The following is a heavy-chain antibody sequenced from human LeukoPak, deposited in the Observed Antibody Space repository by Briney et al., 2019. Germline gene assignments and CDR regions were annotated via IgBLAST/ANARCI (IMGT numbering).Heavy chain of an antibody. CDR3: AKARPYYYDSSGYYLHY. Sequence: GGSLRLSCAASGFTFSSYAMSWVRQAPGKGLEWVSAISGSGGSTYYADSVKGRFTISRDNSKNTPYLQMNSLRAEDTAVYYCAKARPYYYDSSGYYLHYWGQGTLVTVSS. V-gene: IGHV3-23*01. CDR1: GFTFSSYA. CDR2: ISGSGGST. J-gene: IGHJ4*02. D-gene: IGHD3-22*01.